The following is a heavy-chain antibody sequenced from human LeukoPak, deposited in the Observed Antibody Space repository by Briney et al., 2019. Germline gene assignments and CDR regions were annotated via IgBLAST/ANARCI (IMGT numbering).Heavy chain of an antibody. J-gene: IGHJ4*02. CDR1: GFPFNDYV. CDR2: TSADERIK. V-gene: IGHV3-30*03. CDR3: ARDPVLGAPDYLDY. D-gene: IGHD1-26*01. Sequence: GGSLRLSCTVSGFPFNDYVIHWVRQAPGKGLEWVAVTSADERIKIYNDSVRGRFTISRHNSKNTQYLQMNSLRVEDTAVYYCARDPVLGAPDYLDYWGRGTLVSVSS.